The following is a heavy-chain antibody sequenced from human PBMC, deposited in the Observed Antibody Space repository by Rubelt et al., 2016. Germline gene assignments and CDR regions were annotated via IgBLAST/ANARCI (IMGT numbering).Heavy chain of an antibody. CDR2: IKSKYDGGTI. D-gene: IGHD4-17*01. V-gene: IGHV3-15*01. Sequence: EVQLVESGGGLVQPGGSLRLSCAASGFTFSTYWMNWVRQAPGKGLVWVGRIKSKYDGGTIDFVEPVKGRFTISRDDSKNMLSLQMNSLRAEDTAVYYCARDYYGDYVDAFDIWGQGTMVTVSS. CDR3: ARDYYGDYVDAFDI. CDR1: GFTFSTYW. J-gene: IGHJ3*02.